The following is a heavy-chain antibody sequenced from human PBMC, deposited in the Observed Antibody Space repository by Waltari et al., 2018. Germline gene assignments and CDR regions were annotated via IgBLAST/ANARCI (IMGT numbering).Heavy chain of an antibody. Sequence: QVHLVESGGGVVQPGGSLRLSCAGSGFNFNDYGIHWVRQARGKGLEWLAVVSFEETTQYYADSVKGRFTISRDKSMNTVYLEMNSLRPDDMAMYYCASVTGTGYWGQGTLVTVSS. J-gene: IGHJ4*02. CDR2: VSFEETTQ. CDR1: GFNFNDYG. D-gene: IGHD1-1*01. CDR3: ASVTGTGY. V-gene: IGHV3-30*03.